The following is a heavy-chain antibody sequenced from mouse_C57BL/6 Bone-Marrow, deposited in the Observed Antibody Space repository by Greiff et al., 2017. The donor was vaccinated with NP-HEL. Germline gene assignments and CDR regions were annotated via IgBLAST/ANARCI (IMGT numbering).Heavy chain of an antibody. D-gene: IGHD2-3*01. CDR2: ISSGGSYT. V-gene: IGHV5-6*02. J-gene: IGHJ2*01. Sequence: EVMLVESGGDLVKPGGSLKLSCAASGFTFSSYGMSWVRQTPDKRLEWVATISSGGSYTYYPDSVKGRFTISRDNAKNTLYLQMSSLKSEDTAMYYCARQGYDFDYWGQGTTLTVSS. CDR1: GFTFSSYG. CDR3: ARQGYDFDY.